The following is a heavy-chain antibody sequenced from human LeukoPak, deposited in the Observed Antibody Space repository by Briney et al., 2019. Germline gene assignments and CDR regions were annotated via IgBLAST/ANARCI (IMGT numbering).Heavy chain of an antibody. CDR3: ARAYFSSWYMNWFDP. CDR1: GYSISSGYY. D-gene: IGHD6-13*01. J-gene: IGHJ5*02. Sequence: PSETLSLTCTVSGYSISSGYYWGWIRQPPGKGLEWIGSIYPSGSTYYYPSLKSRVTISLDTSKNQFSLKLSSVTAADTAVYYCARAYFSSWYMNWFDPWGQGTPVTVSS. CDR2: IYPSGST. V-gene: IGHV4-38-2*02.